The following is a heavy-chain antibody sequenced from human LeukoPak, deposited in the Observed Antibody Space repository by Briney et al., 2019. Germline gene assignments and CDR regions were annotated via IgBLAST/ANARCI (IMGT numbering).Heavy chain of an antibody. Sequence: GASVKVSCKASGYTFTGYYMHWVRQAPGQGLEWMGWINPNSGGTNYAQKFQGRVTMTRATSISTAYMELSRLRSDDTAVYYCAREQRFLEWLPGDYWGQGTLVTVSS. D-gene: IGHD3-3*01. CDR3: AREQRFLEWLPGDY. V-gene: IGHV1-2*02. CDR1: GYTFTGYY. J-gene: IGHJ4*02. CDR2: INPNSGGT.